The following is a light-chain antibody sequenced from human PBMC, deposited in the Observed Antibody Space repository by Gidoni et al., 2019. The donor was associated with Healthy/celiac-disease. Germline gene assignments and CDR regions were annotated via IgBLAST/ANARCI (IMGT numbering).Light chain of an antibody. V-gene: IGKV3-11*01. Sequence: IVLTQSPATLSLSPGERDTLSSRASQSVSSYLAWYQQKPGQAPRLLIYDASNRATGIPARFSGSGSGTDFTLTISSLEPEDFAVYYCQQRSNWPPSITFGQGTRLEIK. CDR3: QQRSNWPPSIT. CDR1: QSVSSY. CDR2: DAS. J-gene: IGKJ5*01.